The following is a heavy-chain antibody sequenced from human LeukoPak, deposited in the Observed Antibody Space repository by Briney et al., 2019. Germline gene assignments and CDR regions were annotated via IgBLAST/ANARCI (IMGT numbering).Heavy chain of an antibody. CDR2: IHYSGNS. J-gene: IGHJ4*02. V-gene: IGHV4-59*08. Sequence: SETLSLTCTVSGGSISDYYWTWIRQPPGQGLEWIGYIHYSGNSNHIPSLKSRVTISVDTSKNQFSLKLSSVIAADTAVYYCARLVGATLAWDYWGQGTLVTVSS. D-gene: IGHD1-26*01. CDR3: ARLVGATLAWDY. CDR1: GGSISDYY.